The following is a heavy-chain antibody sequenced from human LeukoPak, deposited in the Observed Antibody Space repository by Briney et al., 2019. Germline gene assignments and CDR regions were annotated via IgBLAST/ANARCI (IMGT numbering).Heavy chain of an antibody. CDR1: GFTVSSNY. CDR2: IYSGGST. V-gene: IGHV3-66*01. J-gene: IGHJ4*02. D-gene: IGHD1-7*01. CDR3: AKDLGTLPRDY. Sequence: PGGSLRLSCAASGFTVSSNYMSWVRQAPGKGLEWVSVIYSGGSTYYADSVKGRFTISRDNSKNTLYLQMNSLRAEDTAVYYCAKDLGTLPRDYWGQETLVTVSS.